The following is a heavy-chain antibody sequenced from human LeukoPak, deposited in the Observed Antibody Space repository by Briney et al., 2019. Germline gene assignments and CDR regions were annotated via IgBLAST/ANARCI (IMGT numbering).Heavy chain of an antibody. J-gene: IGHJ4*02. Sequence: SETLSLTCTVSGDSISSGNYHWAWIRQPPGKGLECIRSIHHSGNAYYNSSLETRVTISVDMSKTQFSLQLRSVTAADTAVYYCTRVRQGSQSDYWGQGTLVTVSS. CDR1: GDSISSGNYH. CDR2: IHHSGNA. CDR3: TRVRQGSQSDY. V-gene: IGHV4-39*07.